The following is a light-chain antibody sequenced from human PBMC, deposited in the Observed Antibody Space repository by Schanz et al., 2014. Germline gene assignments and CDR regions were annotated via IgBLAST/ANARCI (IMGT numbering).Light chain of an antibody. CDR3: QQYGISPFT. J-gene: IGKJ3*01. CDR2: ETS. CDR1: QSVSDY. V-gene: IGKV3-11*01. Sequence: EIVLTQSPATLSLSPGERATLSCRASQSVSDYVGWYQQRRGQAPRLLIYETSIRATGIPARFSGSGSGTDFTLTISSLEPEDFAVYYCQQYGISPFTFGPGTKVDIK.